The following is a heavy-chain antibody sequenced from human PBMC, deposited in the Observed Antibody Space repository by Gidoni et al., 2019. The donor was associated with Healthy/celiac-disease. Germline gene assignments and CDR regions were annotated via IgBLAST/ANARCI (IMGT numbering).Heavy chain of an antibody. CDR2: ISGSGGST. D-gene: IGHD2-15*01. J-gene: IGHJ3*02. CDR3: AKDQIGGWGVVVAATQGNAFDI. CDR1: GFTFSSYA. Sequence: EVQLLESGGGLVQPGGSLRLSCAASGFTFSSYAMSWVRQAPGKGLEWVSAISGSGGSTYYADSVKGRFTISRDNSKNTLYLQMNSLRAEDTAVYYCAKDQIGGWGVVVAATQGNAFDIWGQGTMVTVSS. V-gene: IGHV3-23*01.